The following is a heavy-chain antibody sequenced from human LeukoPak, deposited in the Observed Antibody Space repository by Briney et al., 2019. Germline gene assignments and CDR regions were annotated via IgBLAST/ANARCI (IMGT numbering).Heavy chain of an antibody. D-gene: IGHD3-22*01. Sequence: GGSLRLSCAASGFTFSSYAMHWVRQAPGKGLEWVAVISYDGSNKYYADSVKGRFTISRDNSKNTLYLQMNSLRAEDTAVYYCAREYDSSWIDYWGQGTLVTVSS. CDR3: AREYDSSWIDY. CDR1: GFTFSSYA. CDR2: ISYDGSNK. V-gene: IGHV3-30-3*01. J-gene: IGHJ4*02.